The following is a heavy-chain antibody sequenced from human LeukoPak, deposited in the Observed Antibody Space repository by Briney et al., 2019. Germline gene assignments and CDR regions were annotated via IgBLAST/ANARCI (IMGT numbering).Heavy chain of an antibody. Sequence: SQTLSLTCAISGDSVSGNSTAYNWIMQSPSRGLEWLGRTYYRSKWYNDYAVSVKSRIIINPDTSKNQLSLQLKSVTPEDTAVYYCARGGQGDGYSADEAFDFWGQGTMVTVSS. CDR1: GDSVSGNSTA. CDR3: ARGGQGDGYSADEAFDF. V-gene: IGHV6-1*01. D-gene: IGHD5-24*01. J-gene: IGHJ3*01. CDR2: TYYRSKWYN.